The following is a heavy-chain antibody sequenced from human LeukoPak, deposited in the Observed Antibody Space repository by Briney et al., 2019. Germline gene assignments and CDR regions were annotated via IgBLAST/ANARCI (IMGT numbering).Heavy chain of an antibody. CDR1: GGSISSYY. CDR2: TNPVGLT. Sequence: SETLSLTCTVSGGSISSYYWSWIRQPPGKGLEWIGETNPVGLTNYNPSLKSRVTISADTSKSQFSLHVTSVTAADTAMYYCARGWGSAMIRGLAGDSWGQGTLVTVSS. V-gene: IGHV4-34*01. CDR3: ARGWGSAMIRGLAGDS. J-gene: IGHJ5*02. D-gene: IGHD3-10*01.